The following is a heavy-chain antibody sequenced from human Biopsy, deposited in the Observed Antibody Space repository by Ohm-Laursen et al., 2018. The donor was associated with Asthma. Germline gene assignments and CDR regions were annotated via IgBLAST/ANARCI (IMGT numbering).Heavy chain of an antibody. CDR1: SGSGGYMRSGNYY. D-gene: IGHD6-13*01. CDR2: IYYSGTT. Sequence: SETLSLTCSLSSGSGGYMRSGNYYWGWIRQPPGKGLEWIGSIYYSGTTYYNPSLESRVTVSASTSKNHFSLKLTSLTAADTAVYYCVRGSSSWHHGPFHYYYGLDVWGQGTTATVSS. CDR3: VRGSSSWHHGPFHYYYGLDV. V-gene: IGHV4-39*02. J-gene: IGHJ6*02.